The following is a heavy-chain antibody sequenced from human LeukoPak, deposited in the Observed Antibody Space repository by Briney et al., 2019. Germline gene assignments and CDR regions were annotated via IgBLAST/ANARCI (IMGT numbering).Heavy chain of an antibody. J-gene: IGHJ4*02. CDR1: GYTFTSYG. CDR2: ISAYNGNT. CDR3: ARSRCTNGVCHRFDY. V-gene: IGHV1-18*01. D-gene: IGHD2-8*01. Sequence: ASVKVSCKASGYTFTSYGISWVRQAPGQGLEWMGWISAYNGNTNYARKFQGWVTMTRDTSISTAYMELSRLRSDDTAVYYCARSRCTNGVCHRFDYWGQGTLVTVSS.